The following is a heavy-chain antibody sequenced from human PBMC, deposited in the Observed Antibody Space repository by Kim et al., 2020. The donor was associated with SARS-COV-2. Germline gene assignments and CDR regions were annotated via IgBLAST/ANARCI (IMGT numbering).Heavy chain of an antibody. CDR3: TTDLPSSGWYVKNPYSYDSGMDV. Sequence: GGSLRLSCAASGFTFSNAWMSWVRQAPGKGLEWVGRIKSKTDGGTTDYAAPVKGRFTISRDDSKNTLYLQMNSLKTEDTAVYYCTTDLPSSGWYVKNPYSYDSGMDVWGQGTTVTVSS. CDR1: GFTFSNAW. D-gene: IGHD6-19*01. V-gene: IGHV3-15*01. CDR2: IKSKTDGGTT. J-gene: IGHJ6*02.